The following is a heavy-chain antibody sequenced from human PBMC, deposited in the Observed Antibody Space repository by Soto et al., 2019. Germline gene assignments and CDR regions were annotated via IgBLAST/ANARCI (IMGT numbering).Heavy chain of an antibody. V-gene: IGHV1-69*13. D-gene: IGHD3-10*01. CDR2: IIPIFGTA. CDR1: GGTFSSFA. J-gene: IGHJ6*02. CDR3: ASRASITMVRGVIRGPQEYYSYGMDV. Sequence: ASLKVSCKASGGTFSSFAISWVRQAPGQGLEWMGGIIPIFGTANDAQKIQGRVTITADEYTSKAYMELSSLRSEDTAVYYCASRASITMVRGVIRGPQEYYSYGMDVWGQGTTVTVS.